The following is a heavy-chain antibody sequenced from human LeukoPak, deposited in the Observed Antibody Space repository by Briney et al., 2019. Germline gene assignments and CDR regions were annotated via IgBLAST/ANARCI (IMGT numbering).Heavy chain of an antibody. V-gene: IGHV3-23*01. J-gene: IGHJ3*02. Sequence: PGGSLRLSCAASGFTFIYYAMSGVRQAPGKGLEWVSSISGSGGNTYYADSVKGRFTISRDNSKNTLYLQMNSLRAEDTAVYYCAKDRDRDFVGGAFYIWGQGTMVTVSS. D-gene: IGHD3-16*01. CDR1: GFTFIYYA. CDR2: ISGSGGNT. CDR3: AKDRDRDFVGGAFYI.